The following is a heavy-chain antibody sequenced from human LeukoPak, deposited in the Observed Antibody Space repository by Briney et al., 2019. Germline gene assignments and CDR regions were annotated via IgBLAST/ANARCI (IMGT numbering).Heavy chain of an antibody. V-gene: IGHV4-34*01. CDR2: INHSGST. CDR3: ARVTLDQLLYDVYYFDY. Sequence: PSETLSLTCAVYGGSFSGYYWSWIRRPPGKGLEWIGEINHSGSTNYNPSLKSRVTISVDTSKNQFSLKLSSVTAADTAVYYCARVTLDQLLYDVYYFDYWGQGTLVTVSS. J-gene: IGHJ4*02. CDR1: GGSFSGYY. D-gene: IGHD2-2*02.